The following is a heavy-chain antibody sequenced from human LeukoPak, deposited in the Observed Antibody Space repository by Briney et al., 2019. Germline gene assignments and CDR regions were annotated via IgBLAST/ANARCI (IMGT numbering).Heavy chain of an antibody. V-gene: IGHV4-59*08. Sequence: MPSETLSLTCTISGGSISSYYWSWIRQPPGKGLEWIGYIYYSGSTNYNPSLKSRVTISVDTSKNQFSLKLSSVTAADTAVYYCARLGPEFGDWGQGTLVTVSS. J-gene: IGHJ4*02. CDR1: GGSISSYY. CDR2: IYYSGST. D-gene: IGHD3-16*01. CDR3: ARLGPEFGD.